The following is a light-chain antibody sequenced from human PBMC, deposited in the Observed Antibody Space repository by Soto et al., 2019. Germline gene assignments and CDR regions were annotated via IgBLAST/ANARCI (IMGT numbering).Light chain of an antibody. CDR1: QSVSSY. CDR2: DAS. V-gene: IGKV3-11*01. Sequence: EIVLTQSPGTLSLSPGERATLAGRASQSVSSYLAWYQQKPGKAPGLLIYDASSMATGIPARFSGSGSGTDFTLTISSLESEDFAVYYCQQRSNLPVTFGQGTRLEIK. CDR3: QQRSNLPVT. J-gene: IGKJ5*01.